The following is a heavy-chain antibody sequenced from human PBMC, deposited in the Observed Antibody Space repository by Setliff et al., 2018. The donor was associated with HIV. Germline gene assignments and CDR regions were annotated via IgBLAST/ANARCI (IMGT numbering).Heavy chain of an antibody. CDR1: GYTFTGYY. D-gene: IGHD1-26*01. CDR3: ARGWEGGMDY. CDR2: INPHSGDT. V-gene: IGHV1-2*02. Sequence: GASVKVSCKASGYTFTGYYMHWVRQAPGQGLEWMGWINPHSGDTNYEQKVQDRVTMTRDTSVNIAYMQLSRLRSDDTAVYYCARGWEGGMDYWGQGTLVTVSS. J-gene: IGHJ4*02.